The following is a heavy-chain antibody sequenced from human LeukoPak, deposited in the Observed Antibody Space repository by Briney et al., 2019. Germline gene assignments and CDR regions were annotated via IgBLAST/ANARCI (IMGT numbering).Heavy chain of an antibody. Sequence: PGGSLRLSCAASGFTFSDSWMTWVRQAPGKGLEWVATIKFDGTEKQYVASVKGRFTISRDNAKNSLHLQMNTLRAEDTAVYYCARERDGRFFDYWGQGTLVTVSS. CDR2: IKFDGTEK. V-gene: IGHV3-7*01. D-gene: IGHD5-24*01. CDR3: ARERDGRFFDY. J-gene: IGHJ4*02. CDR1: GFTFSDSW.